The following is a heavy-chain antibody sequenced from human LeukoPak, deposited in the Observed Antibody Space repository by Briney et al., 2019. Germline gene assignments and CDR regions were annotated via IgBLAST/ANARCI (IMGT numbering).Heavy chain of an antibody. Sequence: TPSETLSLTCTVSGGSVSSGSYYWSWIRQPPGKGLEWIGYIYYSGSTNYNPSLKSRVTISVDTSKNQFSLKLSSVTAADTAVYYCVAYGVDAFDIWGQGTMVTVPS. V-gene: IGHV4-61*01. CDR1: GGSVSSGSYY. D-gene: IGHD3-10*01. J-gene: IGHJ3*02. CDR3: VAYGVDAFDI. CDR2: IYYSGST.